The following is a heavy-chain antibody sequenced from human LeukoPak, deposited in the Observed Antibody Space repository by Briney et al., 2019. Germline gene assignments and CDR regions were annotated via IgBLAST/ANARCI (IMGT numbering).Heavy chain of an antibody. J-gene: IGHJ4*02. CDR1: GFSLSTGGVG. CDR2: IYWDDDK. CDR3: AHRLVGTSGWDRGCFDY. D-gene: IGHD6-19*01. V-gene: IGHV2-5*02. Sequence: SGPTRVEPTQTLTVTCTFSGFSLSTGGVGVGWIRQPPGKALEGLALIYWDDDKRYSPSLKSRLTITKDTPKNQVVLTMTNMDPVDTATYYCAHRLVGTSGWDRGCFDYWGQGTLVTVSS.